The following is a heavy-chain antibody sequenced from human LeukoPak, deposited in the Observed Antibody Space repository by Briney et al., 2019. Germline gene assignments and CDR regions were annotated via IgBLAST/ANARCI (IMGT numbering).Heavy chain of an antibody. CDR2: IRYTGST. J-gene: IGHJ5*02. CDR3: ARHRTYDSTDP. D-gene: IGHD3-22*01. Sequence: PSETLSLTCSVSGGSISSGDFYWGWIRQPPGQGLEWIGNIRYTGSTFYKSFLKSRLTISVDTSKNQFSLKLSSVTAADTAVYYCARHRTYDSTDPWGQGILVTVSS. V-gene: IGHV4-39*01. CDR1: GGSISSGDFY.